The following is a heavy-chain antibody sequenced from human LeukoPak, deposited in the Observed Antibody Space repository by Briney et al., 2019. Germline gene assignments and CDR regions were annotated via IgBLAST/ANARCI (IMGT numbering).Heavy chain of an antibody. CDR1: GFTFSSYG. V-gene: IGHV3-33*01. J-gene: IGHJ4*02. CDR3: ARGDQLLLD. CDR2: MWYDGSNK. D-gene: IGHD2-2*01. Sequence: PGGSLRLSCAASGFTFSSYGMHWVRQAPGKGLEWVAVMWYDGSNKYYADSVKGRFTISRDNSKNTLYLQMNSLRVEDTAVYYCARGDQLLLDWGQGTLVTASS.